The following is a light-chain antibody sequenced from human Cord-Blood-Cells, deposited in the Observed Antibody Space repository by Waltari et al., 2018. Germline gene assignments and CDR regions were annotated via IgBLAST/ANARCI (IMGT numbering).Light chain of an antibody. CDR3: QQSYSTPYT. J-gene: IGKJ2*01. V-gene: IGKV1-39*01. CDR2: AAS. Sequence: DIQMTQSPSSLSASDGDRVAITCRASQSIGSYLNWCQQKPGKAPKLLIYAASSLQSGVPSRFSGSGAGTDFTLTISSLQPEDFATYYCQQSYSTPYTFGQGTKLEIK. CDR1: QSIGSY.